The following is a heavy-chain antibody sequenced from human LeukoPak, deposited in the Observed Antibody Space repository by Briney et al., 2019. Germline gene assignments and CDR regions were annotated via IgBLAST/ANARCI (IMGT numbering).Heavy chain of an antibody. CDR3: ARAPSEIGGYYPEYFRH. J-gene: IGHJ1*01. V-gene: IGHV3-74*01. CDR2: IKSDGSR. Sequence: GGSLRLSCAASGFTFSSYWMHWVRQAPGKGLVWVSRIKSDGSRNYADSVKGRFTISRDNAKNTVSLQMNSLRAEDTGVYYSARAPSEIGGYYPEYFRHWGQGTLVTVSS. D-gene: IGHD3-22*01. CDR1: GFTFSSYW.